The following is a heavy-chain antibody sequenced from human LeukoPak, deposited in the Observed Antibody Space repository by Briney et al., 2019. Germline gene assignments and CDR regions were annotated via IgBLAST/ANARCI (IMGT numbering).Heavy chain of an antibody. V-gene: IGHV4-59*01. Sequence: PSETLSLTCTVSGGSISSYYWSWIRHPPAKGLEWIGYSYYNGSTNYNPSLTSRVTISVDTSKNQFSLKLSSVTAADTAVYYCASGVVVVAGYYGMDVWGQGTTVTVSS. D-gene: IGHD2-15*01. CDR2: SYYNGST. CDR3: ASGVVVVAGYYGMDV. CDR1: GGSISSYY. J-gene: IGHJ6*02.